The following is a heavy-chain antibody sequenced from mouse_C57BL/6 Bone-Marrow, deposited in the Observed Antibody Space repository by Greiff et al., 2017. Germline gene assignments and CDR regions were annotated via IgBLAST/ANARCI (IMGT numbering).Heavy chain of an antibody. CDR2: IDPEDGET. J-gene: IGHJ4*01. CDR3: ARELDYAMDY. Sequence: DVQLLESGAELVKPGASVKLSCTASGFNINDYYMHWVQQSPEQGLEWIGRIDPEDGETKYAPKFQGKATITADTSSNTAYLQLSSLTSEDTAVYYCARELDYAMDYWGQGTSVTVSS. D-gene: IGHD4-1*01. CDR1: GFNINDYY. V-gene: IGHV14-2*01.